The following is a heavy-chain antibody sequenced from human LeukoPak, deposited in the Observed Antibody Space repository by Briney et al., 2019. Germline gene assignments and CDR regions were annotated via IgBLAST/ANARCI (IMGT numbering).Heavy chain of an antibody. D-gene: IGHD2-15*01. CDR1: GFTFSSYA. J-gene: IGHJ4*02. CDR2: ISGSGGST. V-gene: IGHV3-23*01. CDR3: TKRNGTWNYVDY. Sequence: GGSLRLSCAASGFTFSSYAMSWVRQAPGKGLEWVSAISGSGGSTYYADSVKGRFTISRDNSKNTLYLQMNSLRAEGTAVYFCTKRNGTWNYVDYWGQGTLVTVSS.